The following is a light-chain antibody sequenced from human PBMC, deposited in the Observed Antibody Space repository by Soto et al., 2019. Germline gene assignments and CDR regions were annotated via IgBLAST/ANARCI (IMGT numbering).Light chain of an antibody. CDR3: SSYASSSTVV. J-gene: IGLJ2*01. CDR1: SYDVGTYNY. Sequence: QSVLTQPASVSGSPGQSITISCTGTSYDVGTYNYVSWYQQHPGKAPRLMIYDVSNRPSGVSNRFSGSKSGNTASLTISGLQAEDEADYYCSSYASSSTVVFGGGTKLTV. CDR2: DVS. V-gene: IGLV2-14*01.